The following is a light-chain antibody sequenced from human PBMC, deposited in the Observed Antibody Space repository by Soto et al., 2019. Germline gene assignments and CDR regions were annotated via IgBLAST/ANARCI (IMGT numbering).Light chain of an antibody. Sequence: IQMTQSPSSLSASVGDRVTITCRASQGVRDDVGWYQQKPGKAPKLLIYSASTLQSGVPSRFSGSGSGTDFNLTISGLQPEDVATYYCLQESNYPLTFGGGTKVEIK. J-gene: IGKJ4*01. V-gene: IGKV1-6*01. CDR1: QGVRDD. CDR2: SAS. CDR3: LQESNYPLT.